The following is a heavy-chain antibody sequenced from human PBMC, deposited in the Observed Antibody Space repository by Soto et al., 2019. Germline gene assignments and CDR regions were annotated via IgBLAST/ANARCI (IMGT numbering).Heavy chain of an antibody. CDR1: GGSISSYY. V-gene: IGHV4-59*01. CDR2: IYYSGST. CDR3: ARTHSYDFWSGYYDY. Sequence: QVQLQESGPGLVKPSETLSLTCTVSGGSISSYYWSWIRQPPGKGLEWIGYIYYSGSTNYNPSLKSRVTISVDTSKNPFSLKLSSVTAADTAVYYCARTHSYDFWSGYYDYWGQGTLVTVSS. D-gene: IGHD3-3*01. J-gene: IGHJ4*02.